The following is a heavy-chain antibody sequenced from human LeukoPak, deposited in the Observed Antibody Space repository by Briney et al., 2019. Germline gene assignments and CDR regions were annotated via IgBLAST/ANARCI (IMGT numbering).Heavy chain of an antibody. CDR3: ARFMITFGGVIVNYFDY. D-gene: IGHD3-16*02. V-gene: IGHV1-2*02. J-gene: IGHJ4*02. Sequence: ASVKVSCKASGYTFTGYYMHWVRQAPGQGLEWMGWINPNSGGTNYAQKFQGRVTMTRDTSISTAYMELSRLRSDDTAVYYCARFMITFGGVIVNYFDYWGQGTLVTVSS. CDR2: INPNSGGT. CDR1: GYTFTGYY.